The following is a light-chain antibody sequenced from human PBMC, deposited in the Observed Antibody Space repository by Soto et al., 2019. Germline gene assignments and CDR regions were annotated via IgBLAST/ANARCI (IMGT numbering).Light chain of an antibody. CDR3: QQYGSSPKT. V-gene: IGKV3-20*01. CDR1: QSVSSSY. CDR2: GAS. Sequence: IVLTQSPVTLSLSPCERATLSCSASQSVSSSYLAWYQQKPGQAPRLLIYGASSRATGIPDRFSGSGSGTDFTLTISRLEPEDFAVYYCQQYGSSPKTFGQGTKVDIK. J-gene: IGKJ1*01.